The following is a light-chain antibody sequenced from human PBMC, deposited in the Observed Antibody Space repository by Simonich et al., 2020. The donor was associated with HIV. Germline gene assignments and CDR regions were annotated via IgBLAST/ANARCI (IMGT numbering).Light chain of an antibody. V-gene: IGKV1-13*02. CDR1: QGISSA. CDR3: LQYNTYS. CDR2: KES. J-gene: IGKJ2*01. Sequence: AIQLTQSPSSLSASVGDRVTITCRASQGISSALAWYQQKPGKAPKLLIYKESSLETGVPSRFSGSGSGTEFTLTISSLQPDDFATYYCLQYNTYSFGQGTKLDIK.